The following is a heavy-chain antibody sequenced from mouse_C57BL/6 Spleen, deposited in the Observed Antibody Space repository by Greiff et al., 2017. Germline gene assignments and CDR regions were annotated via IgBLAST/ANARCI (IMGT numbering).Heavy chain of an antibody. CDR1: GYTFTSYW. V-gene: IGHV1-64*01. CDR3: AREAEYFDV. J-gene: IGHJ1*03. CDR2: IHPNSGST. Sequence: QVQLQQPGAELVKPGASVKLSCKASGYTFTSYWMHWVKQRPGQGLEWIGMIHPNSGSTNYNEKFKSKATLTVDKSSSTAYMQRSSLTSEDSAVYYCAREAEYFDVWGTGTTVTVSS.